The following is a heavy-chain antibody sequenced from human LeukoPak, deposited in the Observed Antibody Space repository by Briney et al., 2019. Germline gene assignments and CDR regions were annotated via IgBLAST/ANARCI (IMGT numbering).Heavy chain of an antibody. CDR1: GGSFSGYY. J-gene: IGHJ4*02. CDR2: INHSGST. CDR3: ARGYEGFDY. Sequence: SETLSLTCAVYGGSFSGYYWSWIRQPPGKGLEWIGEINHSGSTNYNPSLKSRVTISVDTSKNQFSLKLCSVTAADTAVYYCARGYEGFDYWGQGTLVTVSS. D-gene: IGHD5-12*01. V-gene: IGHV4-34*01.